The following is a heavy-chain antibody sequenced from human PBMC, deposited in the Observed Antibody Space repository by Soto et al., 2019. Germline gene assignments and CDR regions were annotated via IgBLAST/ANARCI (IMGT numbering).Heavy chain of an antibody. CDR2: ISAYNGNT. V-gene: IGHV1-18*01. CDR3: ASFRRAAAGTGYYYDMDV. CDR1: CYTFTSYG. J-gene: IGHJ6*02. D-gene: IGHD6-13*01. Sequence: SVKVSFKASCYTFTSYGISWVRQAPGQGLEWMGWISAYNGNTNYAQKLQGRVTMTTDTSTSTAYMELRSLRSDDTAVYYCASFRRAAAGTGYYYDMDVWGQGTTVTVSS.